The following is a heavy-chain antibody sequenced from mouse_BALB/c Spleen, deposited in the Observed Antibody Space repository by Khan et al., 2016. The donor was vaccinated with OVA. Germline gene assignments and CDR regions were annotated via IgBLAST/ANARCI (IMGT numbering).Heavy chain of an antibody. Sequence: EVELVESGGGLVKPGGSLKLSCAASGFTFSSYTMSWVRQTPEKRLEWVATISSGGSYTYYPDSVKGRFTISRDNAKNTLYLQMSSLKSEDTAMYYCTRDSDYGYDEDYYAMDYWGQGTSVTVSS. D-gene: IGHD2-2*01. CDR3: TRDSDYGYDEDYYAMDY. V-gene: IGHV5-6-4*01. CDR2: ISSGGSYT. CDR1: GFTFSSYT. J-gene: IGHJ4*01.